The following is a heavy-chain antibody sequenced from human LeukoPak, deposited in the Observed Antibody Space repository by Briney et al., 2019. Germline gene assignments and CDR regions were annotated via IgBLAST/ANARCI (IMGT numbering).Heavy chain of an antibody. CDR1: RFTFSTYS. D-gene: IGHD2-21*01. CDR2: ISSRSTYI. J-gene: IGHJ3*02. Sequence: PGGSLRLSCAASRFTFSTYSMNWVRQAPGKGLEWVSSISSRSTYIYYADSVKGRFTISRDNAKNSLYLQMNNLRAEDTAMFYCATSMAQDVDAFHIWGQGTMGTVSS. V-gene: IGHV3-21*01. CDR3: ATSMAQDVDAFHI.